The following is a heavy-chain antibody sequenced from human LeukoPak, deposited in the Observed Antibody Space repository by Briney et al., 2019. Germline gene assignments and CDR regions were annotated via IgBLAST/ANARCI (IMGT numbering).Heavy chain of an antibody. CDR2: IYYSGST. Sequence: PSETLSLTCTVSGGSISSYYWSWIRQPPGKGLEWIGYIYYSGSTNCNPSLKSRVTISVDTSKNQFSLKLSSVTAADTAVYYCARVFSAAGPDYWGQGTLVTASS. J-gene: IGHJ4*02. D-gene: IGHD6-19*01. CDR1: GGSISSYY. V-gene: IGHV4-59*01. CDR3: ARVFSAAGPDY.